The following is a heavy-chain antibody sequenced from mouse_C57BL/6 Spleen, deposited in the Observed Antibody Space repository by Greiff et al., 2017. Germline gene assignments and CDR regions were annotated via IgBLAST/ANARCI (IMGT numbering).Heavy chain of an antibody. D-gene: IGHD2-1*01. V-gene: IGHV6-3*01. CDR2: IRLKSDNYAT. Sequence: EVKLMESGGGLVQPGGSMKLSCVASGFTFSNYWMNWVRQSPEKGLEWVAQIRLKSDNYATHYAESVKGRFTISRDDSKSSVYLQMNNLRAEDTGIYYCTGGVYYGNYEDYWGQGTTLTVSS. J-gene: IGHJ2*01. CDR3: TGGVYYGNYEDY. CDR1: GFTFSNYW.